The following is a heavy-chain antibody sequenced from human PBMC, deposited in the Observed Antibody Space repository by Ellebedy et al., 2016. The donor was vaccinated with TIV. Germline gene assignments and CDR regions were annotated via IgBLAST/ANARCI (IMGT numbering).Heavy chain of an antibody. CDR1: GFTFSSYW. CDR3: ARAIGSGSSY. J-gene: IGHJ4*02. CDR2: INQDGSEI. V-gene: IGHV3-7*01. D-gene: IGHD3-22*01. Sequence: GESLKISXAASGFTFSSYWMHWVRQAPRKGLEWVANINQDGSEIHYVDSVKGRFTISRDNAENSLYLQMNSLRAEDTAVYYCARAIGSGSSYWGQGTLVTVSS.